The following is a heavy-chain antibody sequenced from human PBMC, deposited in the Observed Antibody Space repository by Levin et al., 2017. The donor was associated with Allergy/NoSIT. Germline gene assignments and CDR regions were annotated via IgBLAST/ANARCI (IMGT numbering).Heavy chain of an antibody. CDR1: GFTFRALW. J-gene: IGHJ4*02. Sequence: LSLTCAASGFTFRALWMHWVRQAPGKGLVWVSHINSDGGNTNYADSVKGRFTISRDNAKNTLYLQMNTLRAEDTAVYYCVRGACSSTSCLDSWGQGTLVTVSS. CDR2: INSDGGNT. D-gene: IGHD2-2*01. V-gene: IGHV3-74*01. CDR3: VRGACSSTSCLDS.